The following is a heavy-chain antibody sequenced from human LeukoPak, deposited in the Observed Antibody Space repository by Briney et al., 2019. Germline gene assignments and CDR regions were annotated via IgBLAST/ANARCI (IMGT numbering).Heavy chain of an antibody. Sequence: GRTLRLSCAASGFTFSNAWMSWVRQAPGKGLEWVGRLKSKTDGGTPDYAAPVKGRFTISRDDSKNTLYLQMNSLKTEDTAVYYCTTDGDSSGWYRSFDYWGQGTLVTVSS. V-gene: IGHV3-15*01. CDR1: GFTFSNAW. CDR2: LKSKTDGGTP. D-gene: IGHD6-19*01. CDR3: TTDGDSSGWYRSFDY. J-gene: IGHJ4*02.